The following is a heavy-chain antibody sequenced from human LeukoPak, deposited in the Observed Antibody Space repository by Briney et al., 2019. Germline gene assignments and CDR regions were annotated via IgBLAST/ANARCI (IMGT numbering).Heavy chain of an antibody. D-gene: IGHD2-15*01. V-gene: IGHV4-59*01. J-gene: IGHJ6*02. Sequence: PSETLSLTCTVSGGSISSYYWSWIRQPPGKGLEWIGYIYYSGSTNYNPSLKSRVTISVDTSKNQFSLKLSSVTAADTAVYYCARDGWDCRGGSCNLKVMDVWGQGTTVTVSS. CDR1: GGSISSYY. CDR2: IYYSGST. CDR3: ARDGWDCRGGSCNLKVMDV.